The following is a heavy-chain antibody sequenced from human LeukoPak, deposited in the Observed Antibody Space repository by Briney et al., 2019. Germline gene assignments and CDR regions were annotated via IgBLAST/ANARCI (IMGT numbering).Heavy chain of an antibody. J-gene: IGHJ6*03. D-gene: IGHD1-1*01. CDR1: DESLSGFS. CDR3: ARGVKQLGRFYFYMDV. Sequence: SETLSLTCVVSDESLSGFSWNWIRQPPGKGLEWLGEVSPSGSTNYNPSLQGRLTISVDRSKNHFSLNLTSVTAADTAVYYCARGVKQLGRFYFYMDVWGSGTTVVVSS. CDR2: VSPSGST. V-gene: IGHV4-34*01.